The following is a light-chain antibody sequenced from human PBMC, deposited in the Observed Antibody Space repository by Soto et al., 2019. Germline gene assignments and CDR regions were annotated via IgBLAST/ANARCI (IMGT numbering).Light chain of an antibody. Sequence: EIVMTQSPATLSVSPGERATLSCRASQSVSSNLAWYQQKPGQAPRLLIYGASTRATGIAARFSGSGSGTEFTLTISSLQSEDFALDYCQQYNNWRLTCGPGTKVDIK. J-gene: IGKJ3*01. CDR3: QQYNNWRLT. CDR2: GAS. V-gene: IGKV3-15*01. CDR1: QSVSSN.